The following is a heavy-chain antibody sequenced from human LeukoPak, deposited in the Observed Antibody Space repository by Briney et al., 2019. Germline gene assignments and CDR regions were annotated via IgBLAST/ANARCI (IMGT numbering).Heavy chain of an antibody. J-gene: IGHJ4*02. CDR3: ARAREVDGPYGLQDY. V-gene: IGHV3-74*01. CDR1: GFTLSSYW. CDR2: INGDGRNI. Sequence: GGSLRLSCAASGFTLSSYWMNWVRHAPGKGLVCGSRINGDGRNIIYPASLKRRFAISRDNAKNTLYLQMATLRGEDTAVYHFARAREVDGPYGLQDYWGQGTVVTVPS. D-gene: IGHD6-19*01.